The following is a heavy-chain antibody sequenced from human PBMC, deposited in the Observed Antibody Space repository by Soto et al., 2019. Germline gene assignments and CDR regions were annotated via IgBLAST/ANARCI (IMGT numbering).Heavy chain of an antibody. CDR1: GFTFSSYG. Sequence: QVQLVESGGGVVQPGRSLRLSCAASGFTFSSYGMHWVRQAPGKGLEWVAVISYDGSNKYYADSVKGRFTISRDNSKNTLYLQMNSLRAEDTAVYYCAKDFLAVATFVFDYWGQGTLVTVSS. D-gene: IGHD5-12*01. CDR3: AKDFLAVATFVFDY. V-gene: IGHV3-30*18. CDR2: ISYDGSNK. J-gene: IGHJ4*02.